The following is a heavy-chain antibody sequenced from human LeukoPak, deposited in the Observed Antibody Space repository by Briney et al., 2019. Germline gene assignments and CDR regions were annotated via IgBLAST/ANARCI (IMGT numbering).Heavy chain of an antibody. V-gene: IGHV3-21*06. J-gene: IGHJ1*01. CDR2: ISTTHNYI. D-gene: IGHD2-21*02. CDR3: AKDLAYCGGDRYPHPAFHF. Sequence: PGGSLRLSCATSGFTFKTYTMTWVRQAPGRGLEWVASISTTHNYIYYADSVEGRFTISRDNAENSLYLYMGSLRAEDTAVYYCAKDLAYCGGDRYPHPAFHFWGQGTLVTVAS. CDR1: GFTFKTYT.